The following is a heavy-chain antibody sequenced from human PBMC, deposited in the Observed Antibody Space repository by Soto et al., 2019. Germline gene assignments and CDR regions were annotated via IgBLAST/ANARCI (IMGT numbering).Heavy chain of an antibody. D-gene: IGHD3-10*01. CDR1: GFTFSSYG. CDR2: ISYDGSNK. Sequence: QVQLVESGGGVVQPGRSLRLSCAASGFTFSSYGMHWVRQAPGKGLEWVAGISYDGSNKYYADSVKGRFTISRDNSKNTLYLQMNSLRAEDTAVYYCATSGPTPDYWGQGTLVTVSS. J-gene: IGHJ4*02. V-gene: IGHV3-30*03. CDR3: ATSGPTPDY.